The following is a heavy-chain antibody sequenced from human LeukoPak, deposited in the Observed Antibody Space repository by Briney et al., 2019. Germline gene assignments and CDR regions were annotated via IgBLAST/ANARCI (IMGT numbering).Heavy chain of an antibody. CDR2: ISSSGSTI. J-gene: IGHJ6*02. CDR3: VVSLYYYYYYGLDV. V-gene: IGHV3-48*03. Sequence: GGSLRLSCAASGFTFSSYEMNWVRQAPGKGLEWVSYISSSGSTIYYADSVKGRFTISRDNAKNSLYLQMNILRAEDTAVYYCVVSLYYYYYYGLDVWGQGTTVTVSS. CDR1: GFTFSSYE.